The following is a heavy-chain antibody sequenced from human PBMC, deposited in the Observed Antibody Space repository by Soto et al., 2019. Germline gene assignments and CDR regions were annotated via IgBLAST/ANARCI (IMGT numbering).Heavy chain of an antibody. Sequence: SETLSLTCTVSGGSISSYYWSWIRQPPGKGLEWIGYIYYSGSTNYNPSLKSRVTISVDTSKNQFSLKLSSVTAADTAVYYCARGYDILTGYGTFDPWGQGTLVTVS. V-gene: IGHV4-59*01. J-gene: IGHJ5*02. CDR2: IYYSGST. D-gene: IGHD3-9*01. CDR3: ARGYDILTGYGTFDP. CDR1: GGSISSYY.